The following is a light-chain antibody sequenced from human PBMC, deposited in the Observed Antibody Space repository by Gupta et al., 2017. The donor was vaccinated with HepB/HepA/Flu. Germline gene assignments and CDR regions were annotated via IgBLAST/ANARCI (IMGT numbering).Light chain of an antibody. CDR2: NAS. CDR3: QHYKYYPPWT. J-gene: IGKJ1*01. Sequence: DNQQPPTLSTLSASVGDRVTLTCRASESLNDKLAWYQQKPGKAPKLLIYNASTWESGVPSRFSGSGSGTEFTLTISSREADDYGGYYCQHYKYYPPWTFGEGTKVEVK. V-gene: IGKV1-5*01. CDR1: ESLNDK.